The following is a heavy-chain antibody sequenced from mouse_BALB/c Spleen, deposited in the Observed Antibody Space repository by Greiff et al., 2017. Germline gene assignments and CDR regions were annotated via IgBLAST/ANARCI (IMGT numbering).Heavy chain of an antibody. J-gene: IGHJ3*01. CDR3: ARHGGYDWFAY. V-gene: IGHV5-17*03. Sequence: EVMLVESGGGLVQPGGSRKLSCAASGFTFSSFGMHWVRQAPEKGLEWVAYISSGSSTIYYADTVKGRFTISRDNAKNTLYLQMSSLKSEDTAMYYCARHGGYDWFAYWGQGTLVTVSA. CDR1: GFTFSSFG. D-gene: IGHD2-2*01. CDR2: ISSGSSTI.